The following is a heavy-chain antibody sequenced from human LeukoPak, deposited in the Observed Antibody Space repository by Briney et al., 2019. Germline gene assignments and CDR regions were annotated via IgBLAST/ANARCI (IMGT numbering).Heavy chain of an antibody. D-gene: IGHD1-26*01. V-gene: IGHV3-64*01. CDR3: ARDPSGSSRGVFDI. CDR2: ISTYGGST. Sequence: GGSLRLSCAASGFTFSNRAMYWVRRAPGKGLEYVSSISTYGGSTYYANSVKGRFTISRDNSKNTLSLQMGSLRAEDMAVYYCARDPSGSSRGVFDIWGQGTMVTVSS. J-gene: IGHJ3*02. CDR1: GFTFSNRA.